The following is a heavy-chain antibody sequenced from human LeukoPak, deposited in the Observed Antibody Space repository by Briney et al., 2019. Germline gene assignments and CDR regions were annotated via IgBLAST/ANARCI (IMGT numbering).Heavy chain of an antibody. J-gene: IGHJ4*02. CDR2: ISGPGGST. D-gene: IGHD5-18*01. V-gene: IGHV3-23*01. Sequence: GGSLRLSCAASGFTFSSYAMSWARQAPWKGLEGVSVISGPGGSTFYADSVKGRFTIPRDNSKNTLYLQMNSLRAEDTAVYYCAKVSGYGTFDYWGQGTLVTVSS. CDR1: GFTFSSYA. CDR3: AKVSGYGTFDY.